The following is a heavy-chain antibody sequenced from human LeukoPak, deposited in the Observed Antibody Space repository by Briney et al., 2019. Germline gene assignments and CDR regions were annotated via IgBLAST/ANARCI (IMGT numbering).Heavy chain of an antibody. CDR2: IIPIFGTA. CDR1: GGTFSSYA. D-gene: IGHD3-22*01. Sequence: SVKVSCKASGGTFSSYAISWVRQAPGQGLEWMGGIIPIFGTANYAQKFQGRVTITTDESTSTAYMELSSLRSEDTAVYYCAKGPYYYDSSGYLWSYYYMDVWGKGTTVTVSS. J-gene: IGHJ6*03. V-gene: IGHV1-69*05. CDR3: AKGPYYYDSSGYLWSYYYMDV.